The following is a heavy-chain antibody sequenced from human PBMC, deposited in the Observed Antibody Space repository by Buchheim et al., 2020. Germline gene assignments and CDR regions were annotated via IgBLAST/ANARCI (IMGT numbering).Heavy chain of an antibody. CDR2: INHTGST. V-gene: IGHV4-34*01. Sequence: QVQLQESGPGLVKPSGTLSLTCAVNGGSFSGYYWSWIRQSPGKGLEWIGDINHTGSTNSSPSLRSRVTISVDTSKNQFSLNLSSVIAADMAVYYCARRGYYHGSGSFDYWGQGTL. J-gene: IGHJ4*02. CDR3: ARRGYYHGSGSFDY. D-gene: IGHD3-10*01. CDR1: GGSFSGYY.